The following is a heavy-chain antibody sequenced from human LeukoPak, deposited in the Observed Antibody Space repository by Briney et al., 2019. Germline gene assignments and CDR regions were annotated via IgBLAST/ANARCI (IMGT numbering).Heavy chain of an antibody. V-gene: IGHV3-7*01. CDR2: IRQDESER. CDR1: GFTFSSYE. Sequence: GGSLRLSCAASGFTFSSYEMNWVRQAPGKGPEGVANIRQDESERYFADSVKGRFTISRDNAKKSVYLHMSSVRAEDTALYYCARLSAYYYGSYFYYYMDVWGKGTTVTVSS. CDR3: ARLSAYYYGSYFYYYMDV. J-gene: IGHJ6*03. D-gene: IGHD3-10*01.